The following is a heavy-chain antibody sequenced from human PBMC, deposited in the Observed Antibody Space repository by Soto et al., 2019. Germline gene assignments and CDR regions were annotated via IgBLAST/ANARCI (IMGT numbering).Heavy chain of an antibody. D-gene: IGHD3-16*02. J-gene: IGHJ6*03. CDR3: ARDTDYDYIWGSYRGNYYYYMDV. CDR2: ISSSSSYI. V-gene: IGHV3-21*01. CDR1: GFTFSSYS. Sequence: GGSLRLSCAASGFTFSSYSMNWVRQAPGKGLEWVSSISSSSSYIYYADSVKGRFTISRDNAKNSLYLQMNSLRAEDTAVYYCARDTDYDYIWGSYRGNYYYYMDVWGKGTTVTVSS.